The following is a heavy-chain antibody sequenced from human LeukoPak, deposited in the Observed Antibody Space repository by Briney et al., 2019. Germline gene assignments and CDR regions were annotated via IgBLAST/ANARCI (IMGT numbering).Heavy chain of an antibody. D-gene: IGHD6-19*01. CDR2: IYYSGST. Sequence: SETLSLTCTVSGGSISSSSYYWGWIRQPPGKGLEWIGSIYYSGSTYYNPSLKSRVTISVDTSKNQFSLKLTSVTAADTAVYYCCGSGWFAGPFGYWGQGALVTVSS. V-gene: IGHV4-39*07. J-gene: IGHJ4*02. CDR3: CGSGWFAGPFGY. CDR1: GGSISSSSYY.